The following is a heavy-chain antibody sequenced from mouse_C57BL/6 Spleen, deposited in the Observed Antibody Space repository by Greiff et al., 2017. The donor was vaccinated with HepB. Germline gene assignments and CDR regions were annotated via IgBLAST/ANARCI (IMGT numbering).Heavy chain of an antibody. CDR1: GFNIKDYY. D-gene: IGHD2-4*01. V-gene: IGHV14-1*01. Sequence: DVQLVESGAELVRPGASVKLSCTASGFNIKDYYMHWVKQRPEQGLEWIGRIDPEDGDTEYAPKFQGKATMTADTSSNTAYLQLSSLTSEDTAVYYCTKDDYDEAWFAYGGQGTLVTVSA. J-gene: IGHJ3*01. CDR3: TKDDYDEAWFAY. CDR2: IDPEDGDT.